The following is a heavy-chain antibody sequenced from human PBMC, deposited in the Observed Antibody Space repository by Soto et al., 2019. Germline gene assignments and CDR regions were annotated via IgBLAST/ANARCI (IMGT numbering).Heavy chain of an antibody. D-gene: IGHD5-12*01. CDR2: ISGSGGST. CDR3: AKDLYSGYDYVGY. V-gene: IGHV3-23*01. J-gene: IGHJ4*02. Sequence: GGSLRPSRAAPGFPLSSYAMSWVPPAPGKGLEWVSAISGSGGSTYYADSVKGRFTISRDNSKNTLYLQMNSLRAEDTAVYYCAKDLYSGYDYVGYWGQGTLVTVSS. CDR1: GFPLSSYA.